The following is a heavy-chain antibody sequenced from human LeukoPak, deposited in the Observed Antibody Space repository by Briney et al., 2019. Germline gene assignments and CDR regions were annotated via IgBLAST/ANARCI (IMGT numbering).Heavy chain of an antibody. CDR3: ARIGGGSGWRYDY. D-gene: IGHD6-19*01. V-gene: IGHV1-46*01. Sequence: ASVKVSCKAPGYTFTSYYMHWVRQAPGQGLEWMGIINPSGGSTSYAQKFQGRVTMTRDMSTSTVYMELSSLRSEDTAVYCCARIGGGSGWRYDYWGQGTLVTVSS. J-gene: IGHJ4*02. CDR1: GYTFTSYY. CDR2: INPSGGST.